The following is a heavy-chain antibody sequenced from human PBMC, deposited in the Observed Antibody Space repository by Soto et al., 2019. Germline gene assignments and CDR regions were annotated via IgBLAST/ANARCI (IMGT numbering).Heavy chain of an antibody. J-gene: IGHJ4*02. CDR1: GFTFSSYA. CDR3: AKDKVRPFNSYYFDY. Sequence: PGGSLRLSCAASGFTFSSYAMSWVRQAPGKGLEWVSAISGSGGSTYYADSVKGRFTISRDNSKNTLYLQMNSLRAEDTAVYYCAKDKVRPFNSYYFDYWGQGTLVTVSS. V-gene: IGHV3-23*01. D-gene: IGHD3-10*01. CDR2: ISGSGGST.